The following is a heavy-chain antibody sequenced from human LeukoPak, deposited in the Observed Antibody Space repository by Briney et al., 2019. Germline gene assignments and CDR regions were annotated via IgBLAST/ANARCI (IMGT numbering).Heavy chain of an antibody. D-gene: IGHD1-1*01. V-gene: IGHV3-23*01. CDR2: VGRSGVDT. CDR3: VKHSGGVYGNSDS. Sequence: GGSLRLSCAASGFTFSSDEMNWVRQAPGKGLEWVSTVGRSGVDTYYADSVRGRFTISKDSSKNTLQMNSLSAEDTAIYYCVKHSGGVYGNSDSWGQGILVTVSS. CDR1: GFTFSSDE. J-gene: IGHJ4*02.